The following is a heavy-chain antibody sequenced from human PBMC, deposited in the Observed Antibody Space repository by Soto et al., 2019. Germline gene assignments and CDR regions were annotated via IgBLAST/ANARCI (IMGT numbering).Heavy chain of an antibody. V-gene: IGHV4-4*07. D-gene: IGHD6-13*01. CDR3: ARDQGVAAAGITWCDP. CDR1: GASMNSYH. J-gene: IGHJ5*02. CDR2: IHSSGST. Sequence: SETLSLTCTVSGASMNSYHWSWIRQPAGKGLEWIGHIHSSGSTNYNPSLKSRVTMSVDTSKNQFSLRLMSLTAADTAVYYCARDQGVAAAGITWCDPWGQGSLVIVSS.